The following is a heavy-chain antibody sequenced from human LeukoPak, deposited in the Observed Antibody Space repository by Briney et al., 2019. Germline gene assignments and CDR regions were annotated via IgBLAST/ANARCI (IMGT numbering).Heavy chain of an antibody. Sequence: PGGSLRLSCAASGFTFSSSAMSWVRQAPGKGLEWVSNISGSGSGGSTYYVDSVKGRFTISRDNSKNMLYLQMNSLRAEDTAVYYCAKSGGIVVVTAPTYFDYWGQGTLVTVSS. CDR1: GFTFSSSA. D-gene: IGHD2-21*02. J-gene: IGHJ4*02. CDR2: ISGSGSGGST. CDR3: AKSGGIVVVTAPTYFDY. V-gene: IGHV3-23*01.